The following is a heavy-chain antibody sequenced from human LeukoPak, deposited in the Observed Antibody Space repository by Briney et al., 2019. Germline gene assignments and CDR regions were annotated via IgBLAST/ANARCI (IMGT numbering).Heavy chain of an antibody. Sequence: SETLSLTCTVSGGSINSYYWGWVRQPAGKGLEWIGRISTNTGTTNYSPSLKGRLTMSVDTSKNQFYLNLRSVTAADTAVYYCGRKGYSASYFLDYWSQGTLVTVSS. CDR2: ISTNTGTT. D-gene: IGHD2-21*01. V-gene: IGHV4-4*07. CDR1: GGSINSYY. CDR3: GRKGYSASYFLDY. J-gene: IGHJ4*02.